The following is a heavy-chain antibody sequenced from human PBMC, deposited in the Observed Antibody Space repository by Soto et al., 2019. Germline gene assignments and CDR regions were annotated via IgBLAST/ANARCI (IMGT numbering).Heavy chain of an antibody. CDR1: GYTFTSYG. CDR2: INAANGDT. D-gene: IGHD6-13*01. Sequence: ASVKVSCKASGYTFTSYGIHWVREAPGQRLEWMGWINAANGDTKYSPKFQGRVTITRDTSASTAYMELSSLRSEDTAVYYCVRRHVSATGIDWFDPWGQGTLVTVYS. V-gene: IGHV1-3*01. J-gene: IGHJ5*02. CDR3: VRRHVSATGIDWFDP.